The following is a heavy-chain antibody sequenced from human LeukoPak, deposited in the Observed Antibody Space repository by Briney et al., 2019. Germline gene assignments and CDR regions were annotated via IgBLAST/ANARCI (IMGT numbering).Heavy chain of an antibody. CDR3: ARDPYYYGSGSSFDY. CDR2: ISSSSSYI. Sequence: GGSLRLSCAASGFSFGTYGVSWVRQVPGKGLEWVSSISSSSSYIYYADSVKGRFTISRDNAKNSLYLQMNSLRAEDTAVYYCARDPYYYGSGSSFDYWGQGTLVTVSS. D-gene: IGHD3-10*01. CDR1: GFSFGTYG. J-gene: IGHJ4*02. V-gene: IGHV3-21*01.